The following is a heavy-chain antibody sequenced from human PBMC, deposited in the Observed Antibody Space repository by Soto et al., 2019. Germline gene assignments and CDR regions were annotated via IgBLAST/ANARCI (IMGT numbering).Heavy chain of an antibody. J-gene: IGHJ6*02. CDR2: IIPIFGTA. Sequence: SVKVSCKASGGTFSSYAISWVRQAPGQGLEWMGGIIPIFGTANYAQKFQGRVTITADKSTSTAYMELSSLRSEDTAVYYCARGAGGAAAGTPGDYYYYYGMDVWGQGTTVTVSS. CDR3: ARGAGGAAAGTPGDYYYYYGMDV. V-gene: IGHV1-69*06. CDR1: GGTFSSYA. D-gene: IGHD6-13*01.